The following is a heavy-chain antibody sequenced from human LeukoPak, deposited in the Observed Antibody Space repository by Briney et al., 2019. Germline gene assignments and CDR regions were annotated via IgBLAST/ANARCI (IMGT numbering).Heavy chain of an antibody. D-gene: IGHD3-10*01. CDR3: ARPIMVRGVIDY. CDR1: GFTVSGNY. V-gene: IGHV3-53*01. Sequence: GGSLRLSCAASGFTVSGNYMSWVRQAPGKGLEWVSVIYSGGSTYYADSVKGRFTISRDNSKNTLYLQMNSLRAEDTAVFYCARPIMVRGVIDYWGQGTLVTVSS. CDR2: IYSGGST. J-gene: IGHJ4*02.